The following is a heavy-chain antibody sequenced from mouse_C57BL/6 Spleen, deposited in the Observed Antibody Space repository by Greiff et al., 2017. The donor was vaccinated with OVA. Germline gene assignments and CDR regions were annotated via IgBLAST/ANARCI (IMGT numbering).Heavy chain of an antibody. J-gene: IGHJ1*03. CDR1: GYTFTSYW. CDR3: ASATGTGWYFDV. Sequence: QVQLQQPGAELVRPGSSVKLSCKASGYTFTSYWMHWVKQRPIQGLEWIGNIDPSDSETHYNQKFKDKATLTVDKSSSTAYMQLSSLTSEDSAVYYCASATGTGWYFDVWGTGTTVTVSS. V-gene: IGHV1-52*01. D-gene: IGHD4-1*02. CDR2: IDPSDSET.